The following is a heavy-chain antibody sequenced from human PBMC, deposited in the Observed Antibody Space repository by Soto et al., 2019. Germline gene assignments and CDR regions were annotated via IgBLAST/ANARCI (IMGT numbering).Heavy chain of an antibody. V-gene: IGHV1-2*04. D-gene: IGHD5-12*01. Sequence: ASVKVSCKASGYTFTGYYMHWVRQAPGQGLEWMGWINPNSGGTNYAQKFQGWVTMTRDTSISTAYMELSRLRSDDTAVYYCARDLREYSGYGEGDYYYYMDVWGKGTTVTVSS. CDR1: GYTFTGYY. CDR3: ARDLREYSGYGEGDYYYYMDV. CDR2: INPNSGGT. J-gene: IGHJ6*03.